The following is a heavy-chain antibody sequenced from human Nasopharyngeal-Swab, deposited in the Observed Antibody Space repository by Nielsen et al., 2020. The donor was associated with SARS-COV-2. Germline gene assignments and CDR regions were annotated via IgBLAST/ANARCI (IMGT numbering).Heavy chain of an antibody. CDR2: ISSSGSYI. CDR1: GFTFSSYS. D-gene: IGHD1-1*01. J-gene: IGHJ3*02. V-gene: IGHV3-21*01. Sequence: GGSLRLSCAASGFTFSSYSMNWVRQAPGKGLEWVSSISSSGSYIYYADSVKGRFTISRDNAKNSLYLQMNSLRAEDTAVYYCARSQGERRAGAFDIWGQGTMVTVSS. CDR3: ARSQGERRAGAFDI.